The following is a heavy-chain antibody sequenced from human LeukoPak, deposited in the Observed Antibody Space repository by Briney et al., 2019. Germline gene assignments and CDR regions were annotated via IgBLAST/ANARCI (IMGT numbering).Heavy chain of an antibody. CDR1: GFTFSSYG. V-gene: IGHV3-30*18. D-gene: IGHD3-9*01. J-gene: IGHJ5*02. Sequence: GGSLRLSCAASGFTFSSYGMHWVRQAPGKGLEWVAVTSYDGSEKYYADSVKGRFTISRDNSKNTLYLQMNSLRAEDTAVYYCAKDGPNYDILTGYYRGWFDPWGQGTLVTVSS. CDR2: TSYDGSEK. CDR3: AKDGPNYDILTGYYRGWFDP.